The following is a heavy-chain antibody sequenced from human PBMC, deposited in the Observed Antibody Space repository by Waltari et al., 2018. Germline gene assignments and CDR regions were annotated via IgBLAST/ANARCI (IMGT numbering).Heavy chain of an antibody. CDR1: GGSFSGYY. Sequence: QVHLQQWGAGLLKPSETLSLTCAVYGGSFSGYYWSLIRQPPGKGVGGIGEINHSGSTNYNPSLKSRVTISVDTSKNQFSLKLSSVTAADTAVYYCARGRSSSWYMNWFDPWGQGTLVTVSS. D-gene: IGHD6-13*01. CDR3: ARGRSSSWYMNWFDP. V-gene: IGHV4-34*01. CDR2: INHSGST. J-gene: IGHJ5*02.